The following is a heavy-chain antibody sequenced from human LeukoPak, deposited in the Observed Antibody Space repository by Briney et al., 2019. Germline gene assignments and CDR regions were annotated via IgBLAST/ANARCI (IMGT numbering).Heavy chain of an antibody. CDR3: AKVRGRGYYDSSGYYGHFDY. J-gene: IGHJ4*02. Sequence: GGTLRLSCAASGFTFSSYGMSWVRQAPGKGLEWVSAISGSGGSTYYADSVKGRFTISRGNSKNTLYLQMNSLRAEDTAVYYCAKVRGRGYYDSSGYYGHFDYWGQGTLVTVSS. V-gene: IGHV3-23*01. D-gene: IGHD3-22*01. CDR2: ISGSGGST. CDR1: GFTFSSYG.